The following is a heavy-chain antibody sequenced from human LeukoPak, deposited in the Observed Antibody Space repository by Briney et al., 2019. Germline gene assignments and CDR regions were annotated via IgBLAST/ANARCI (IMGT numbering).Heavy chain of an antibody. D-gene: IGHD6-19*01. CDR2: IYGGGDT. CDR1: GFPVSSSY. V-gene: IGHV3-53*04. CDR3: ARVGVGTVAGNYFDD. J-gene: IGHJ4*02. Sequence: GGSLGLSCTASGFPVSSSYMTWVRQAPGKGLQWVSLIYGGGDTFYADSVKGRFTISRHNFENTLYLQMNNLRAEDTTVYYCARVGVGTVAGNYFDDWGQGTLVTVSS.